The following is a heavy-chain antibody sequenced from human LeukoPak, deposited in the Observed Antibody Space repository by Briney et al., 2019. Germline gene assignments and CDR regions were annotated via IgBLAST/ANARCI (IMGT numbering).Heavy chain of an antibody. J-gene: IGHJ6*04. CDR2: ISSSGSTI. Sequence: PGGSLRLSRAASGFTFSSYEMNWVRQAPGKGLEWVSYISSSGSTIYYADSVKGLFTISRDNAKNSLYLQMNSLRAEDTAVYYCAELGITMIGGVWGKGTTVTISS. D-gene: IGHD3-10*02. CDR3: AELGITMIGGV. V-gene: IGHV3-48*03. CDR1: GFTFSSYE.